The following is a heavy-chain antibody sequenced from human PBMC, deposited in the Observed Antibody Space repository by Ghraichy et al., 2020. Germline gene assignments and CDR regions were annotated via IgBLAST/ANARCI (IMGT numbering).Heavy chain of an antibody. J-gene: IGHJ6*02. V-gene: IGHV3-49*04. CDR2: IRSKANGGTA. CDR3: TREWNTEDYYGMNV. D-gene: IGHD1/OR15-1a*01. Sequence: GGSLRLSCTASGFTFGDYAMSWVRQAPGKGLEWVGCIRSKANGGTAEYGASVKGRLTISRDDSKSTAYLQMNSLKTEDTAVYYCTREWNTEDYYGMNVWGQGTTVTVSS. CDR1: GFTFGDYA.